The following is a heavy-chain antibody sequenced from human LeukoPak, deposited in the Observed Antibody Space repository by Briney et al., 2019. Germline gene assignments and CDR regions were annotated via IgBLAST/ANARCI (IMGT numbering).Heavy chain of an antibody. V-gene: IGHV3-73*01. CDR1: GFTFSGSA. Sequence: PGGSLRLSCAASGFTFSGSAMHWVRQASGKGLEWVGRIRSKANSYATAYAASVKGRFTISRDDLRNTAYLQMNSLKTEDTAVYYCTTTMIVGGFDYWGQGTLVTVSS. J-gene: IGHJ4*02. D-gene: IGHD3-22*01. CDR2: IRSKANSYAT. CDR3: TTTMIVGGFDY.